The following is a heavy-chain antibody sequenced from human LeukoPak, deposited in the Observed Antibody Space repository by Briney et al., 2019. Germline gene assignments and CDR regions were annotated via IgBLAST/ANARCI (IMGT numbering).Heavy chain of an antibody. J-gene: IGHJ3*02. CDR3: AKDGMVGATVSAFDI. Sequence: GGSLRLSCAAAGFTFSSYAMSWVRQAPGKGLEWVSAISGSVASTYYADSVKGRLSISRDNSKNTLYLQMNSLRAEDTAVYYCAKDGMVGATVSAFDIWGQGTMVTVSS. D-gene: IGHD1-26*01. CDR2: ISGSVAST. V-gene: IGHV3-23*01. CDR1: GFTFSSYA.